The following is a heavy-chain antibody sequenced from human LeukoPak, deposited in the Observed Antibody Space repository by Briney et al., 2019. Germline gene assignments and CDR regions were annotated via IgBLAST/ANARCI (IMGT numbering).Heavy chain of an antibody. CDR1: GYSISSGYY. D-gene: IGHD6-19*01. Sequence: SETLSLTCTVSGYSISSGYYWGWIRQPPGKGLEWIGSIYHSGSTYYNPSLKSRVTISVDTSKNQFSLKLSSVTAADTAVYYCARVDSSGRTRDYWGQGTLVTVSS. J-gene: IGHJ4*02. CDR2: IYHSGST. V-gene: IGHV4-38-2*02. CDR3: ARVDSSGRTRDY.